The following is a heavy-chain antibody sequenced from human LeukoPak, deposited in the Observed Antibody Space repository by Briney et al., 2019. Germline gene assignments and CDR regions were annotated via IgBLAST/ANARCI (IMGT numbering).Heavy chain of an antibody. CDR2: MNPSSGVT. Sequence: ALLKPSCKASVYPLTTYDINCVRQAPGPSLEWMAWMNPSSGVTVYAPKFNGRVTLARDTSIGTAYMKLNSLRSEDTAVYYCARGAIFGGTTRGYGMDVWGQGTTVTVSS. J-gene: IGHJ6*02. V-gene: IGHV1-8*01. CDR3: ARGAIFGGTTRGYGMDV. D-gene: IGHD3-3*01. CDR1: VYPLTTYD.